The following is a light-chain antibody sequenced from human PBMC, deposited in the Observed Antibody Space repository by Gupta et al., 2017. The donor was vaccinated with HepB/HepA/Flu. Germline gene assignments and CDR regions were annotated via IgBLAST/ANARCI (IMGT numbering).Light chain of an antibody. CDR3: AAWDDSLSGRV. Sequence: QSVLPQPPSASGTPWQRVTIPCSGSSSNIGSNYVYWYQQLPGTAPKLLIYRNNQRPSGVPDRFSGSKSGTSASLAISGLRSEDEADYYCAAWDDSLSGRVFGGGTKLTV. CDR2: RNN. J-gene: IGLJ2*01. V-gene: IGLV1-47*01. CDR1: SSNIGSNY.